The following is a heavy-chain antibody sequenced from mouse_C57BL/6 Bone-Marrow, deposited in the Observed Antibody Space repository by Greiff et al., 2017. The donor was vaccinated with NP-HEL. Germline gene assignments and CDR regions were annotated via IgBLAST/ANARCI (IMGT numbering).Heavy chain of an antibody. CDR1: GYTFTTYP. V-gene: IGHV1-47*01. D-gene: IGHD2-2*01. Sequence: LVESGAELVKPGASVKMSCKASGYTFTTYPIEWMKQNHGKSLEWIGNFHPYNDDTKYNEKFKGKATLTVEKSSSTVYLELSRLTSDDSAVYYCAVGVTTKDYFDYWGQGTTLTVSS. J-gene: IGHJ2*01. CDR2: FHPYNDDT. CDR3: AVGVTTKDYFDY.